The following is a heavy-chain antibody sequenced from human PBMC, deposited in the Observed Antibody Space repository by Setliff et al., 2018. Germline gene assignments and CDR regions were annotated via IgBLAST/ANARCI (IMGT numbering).Heavy chain of an antibody. CDR2: IYAGDSDT. CDR3: ARLGSSSWYNDVFDF. J-gene: IGHJ3*01. CDR1: GYTFSNYW. Sequence: HGESLKISCKGSGYTFSNYWVGWVRQMPGKGLEWVGVIYAGDSDTRYSPSFQGQVTFSADKSISTAYLQWSTLKASDTAMYYCARLGSSSWYNDVFDFWGPGTMVTVSS. D-gene: IGHD6-13*01. V-gene: IGHV5-51*01.